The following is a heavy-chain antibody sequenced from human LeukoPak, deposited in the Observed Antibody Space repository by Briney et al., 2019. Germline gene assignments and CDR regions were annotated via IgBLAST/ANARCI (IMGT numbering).Heavy chain of an antibody. Sequence: ASAKVSCKASGYPFTSYHMHWARQAPGQGVEWMGLLRASGGGAEYPQKFQGRVTMTRDTSTNTVYMELSSLRSDDTAVYYCARECPSCFNFDPWGPGTLVTVSS. J-gene: IGHJ5*02. CDR2: LRASGGGA. V-gene: IGHV1-46*01. CDR3: ARECPSCFNFDP. D-gene: IGHD1-1*01. CDR1: GYPFTSYH.